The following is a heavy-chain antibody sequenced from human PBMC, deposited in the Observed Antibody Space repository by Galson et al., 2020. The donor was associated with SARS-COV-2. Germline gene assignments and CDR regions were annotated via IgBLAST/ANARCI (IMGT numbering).Heavy chain of an antibody. J-gene: IGHJ5*02. CDR1: GGSISSYY. CDR2: IYYSGST. CDR3: ARGGDVDTASPLGYNWFDP. V-gene: IGHV4-59*01. Sequence: SETLSLTCTVSGGSISSYYWSWIRQPPGKGLEWIGYIYYSGSTNYNPSLKSRVTISVDTSKNQFSLKLSSVTAADTAVYYCARGGDVDTASPLGYNWFDPWGQGTLVTVSS. D-gene: IGHD5-18*01.